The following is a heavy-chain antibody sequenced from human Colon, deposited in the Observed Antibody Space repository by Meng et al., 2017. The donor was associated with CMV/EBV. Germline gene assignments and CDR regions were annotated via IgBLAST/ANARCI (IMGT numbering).Heavy chain of an antibody. D-gene: IGHD4-23*01. CDR2: IYPGDSDT. J-gene: IGHJ4*02. V-gene: IGHV5-51*01. CDR1: GYSFTSQW. Sequence: KVSCKGSGYSFTSQWIGWVRQMPGKGLEWMGIIYPGDSDTRYSPSFQGQVTISADKSISTAYLQWSRLKASDTAMYYCARGYGGHEYYFDYWGRGTLVTVSS. CDR3: ARGYGGHEYYFDY.